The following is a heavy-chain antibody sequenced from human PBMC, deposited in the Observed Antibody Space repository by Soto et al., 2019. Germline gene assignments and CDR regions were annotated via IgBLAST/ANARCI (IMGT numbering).Heavy chain of an antibody. J-gene: IGHJ4*02. CDR3: ARYSGYDPYYFDY. CDR1: GGSISSYY. CDR2: IYYSGST. V-gene: IGHV4-59*08. Sequence: QVQLQESGPGLVKPSETLSLTCTVSGGSISSYYWSWIRQPPGKGLEWIGYIYYSGSTNYNPALKSRLTIPVDPSTNQLSPKLSSVTAADTAVYYCARYSGYDPYYFDYWGQGTLVTVSS. D-gene: IGHD5-12*01.